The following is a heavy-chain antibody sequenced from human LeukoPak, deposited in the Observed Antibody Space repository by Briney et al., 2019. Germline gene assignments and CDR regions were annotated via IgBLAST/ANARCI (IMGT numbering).Heavy chain of an antibody. D-gene: IGHD3-16*02. CDR3: AKADRTGSYSYYYMDV. J-gene: IGHJ6*03. CDR2: ISSSSSYI. Sequence: GGSLRLSCAASGFTFSSYSMNWVRQAPGKGLEWVSSISSSSSYIYYADSVKGRFTISRDNAKNSLYLQMNSLRAEDSAVYYCAKADRTGSYSYYYMDVWGKGTTVTVSS. CDR1: GFTFSSYS. V-gene: IGHV3-21*01.